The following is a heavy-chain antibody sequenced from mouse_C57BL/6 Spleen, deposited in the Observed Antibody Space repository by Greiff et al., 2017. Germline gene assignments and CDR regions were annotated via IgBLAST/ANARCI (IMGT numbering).Heavy chain of an antibody. D-gene: IGHD2-2*01. J-gene: IGHJ3*01. CDR1: GYTFTDYY. CDR3: ASRYGYVWFAY. Sequence: EVQLQQSGPELVKPGASVKISCKASGYTFTDYYMNWVKQSHGKSLEWIGDINPNNGGTSYNQKFKGKATLTVDKSSSTAYMELRRLTSEDSAVYYCASRYGYVWFAYWGQGTLVTVSA. CDR2: INPNNGGT. V-gene: IGHV1-26*01.